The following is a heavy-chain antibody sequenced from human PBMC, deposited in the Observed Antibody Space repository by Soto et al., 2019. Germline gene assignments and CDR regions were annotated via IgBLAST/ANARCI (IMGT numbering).Heavy chain of an antibody. J-gene: IGHJ4*02. D-gene: IGHD5-18*01. V-gene: IGHV4-61*03. CDR1: GGSISSSGYN. CDR2: IYYNGNT. CDR3: AREGNLGRWIQPLDY. Sequence: SETLSLTCTVSGGSISSSGYNWSWIRQHPGKGLEWIGNIYYNGNTNYNPSLKSRVTMSVDTSKNHFYLKLISVTTADTAVYFCAREGNLGRWIQPLDYWGQGTLVTVSS.